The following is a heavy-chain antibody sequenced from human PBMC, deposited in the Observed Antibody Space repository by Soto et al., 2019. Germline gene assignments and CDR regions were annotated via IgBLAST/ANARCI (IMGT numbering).Heavy chain of an antibody. J-gene: IGHJ4*02. V-gene: IGHV3-23*01. D-gene: IGHD6-6*01. CDR2: ISSAVNT. CDR1: GFTFSNYA. Sequence: GGSLRLSCAGSGFTFSNYAMSWVRQAPGKGLEWVSAISSAVNTYYADSVKGRFTISRDNSKNTLSLQMNSLRAEDTAVYYCAKQVRDGTSSPYYFDYGGQGTLVTV. CDR3: AKQVRDGTSSPYYFDY.